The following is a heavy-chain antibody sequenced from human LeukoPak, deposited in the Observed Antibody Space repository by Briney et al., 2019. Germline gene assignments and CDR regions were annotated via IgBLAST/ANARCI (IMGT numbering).Heavy chain of an antibody. Sequence: PSETLSLTCTVSGGSISSYYWSWIRQPAGKGLEWIGRIYTSGSTNYNPSLKSRVTMSVDTSKNQFSLKLSSVTAADTAVYYCARGMYYYGSGVYHFDCWGQGTLVTVSS. D-gene: IGHD3-10*01. CDR2: IYTSGST. V-gene: IGHV4-4*07. J-gene: IGHJ4*02. CDR1: GGSISSYY. CDR3: ARGMYYYGSGVYHFDC.